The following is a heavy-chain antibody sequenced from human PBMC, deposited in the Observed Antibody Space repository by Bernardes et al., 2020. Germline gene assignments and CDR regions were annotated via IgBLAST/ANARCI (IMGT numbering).Heavy chain of an antibody. J-gene: IGHJ4*02. CDR1: GFSQRTYG. V-gene: IGHV3-33*01. CDR2: IWHDASEK. D-gene: IGHD3-16*01. CDR3: VSRQFGF. Sequence: GWSLRLSCITSGFSQRTYGIHWVRQAPGKGLEWVAVIWHDASEKYYAESVKGRFTVSRDRAKRTFYLQMSGLRVEDTAVYYCVSRQFGFWGQGTPVIVSS.